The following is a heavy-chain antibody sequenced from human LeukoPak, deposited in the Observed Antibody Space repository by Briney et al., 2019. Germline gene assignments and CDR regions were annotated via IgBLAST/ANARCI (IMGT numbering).Heavy chain of an antibody. J-gene: IGHJ4*02. D-gene: IGHD3-22*01. CDR2: LYYTGNT. V-gene: IGHV4-39*01. CDR1: GGSISSSSYY. CDR3: ARKGGYYDRNPFDY. Sequence: KTSETLSLTCTVSGGSISSSSYYWGWIRQPPGKGLEWIGSLYYTGNTYYNPSLKSRVTISVDTSKNQFSLRLSSVTAADTAVYYCARKGGYYDRNPFDYWGQGTLVTVSS.